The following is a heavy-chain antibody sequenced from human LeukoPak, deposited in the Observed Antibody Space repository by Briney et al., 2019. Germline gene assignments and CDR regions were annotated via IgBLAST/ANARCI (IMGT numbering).Heavy chain of an antibody. CDR1: GYTFATYD. J-gene: IGHJ6*02. D-gene: IGHD6-19*01. V-gene: IGHV1-2*02. Sequence: ASVKVSCKASGYTFATYDITWVRQATGQGLEWMGWMNPNSGGTNYAQKFQGRVTMTRDTSISTAYMELSRLRSDDTAVYYCARDISSGSADYYYGMDVWGQGTTVTVSS. CDR3: ARDISSGSADYYYGMDV. CDR2: MNPNSGGT.